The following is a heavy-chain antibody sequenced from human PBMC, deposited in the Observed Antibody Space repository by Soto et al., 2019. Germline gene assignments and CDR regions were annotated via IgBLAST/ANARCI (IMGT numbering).Heavy chain of an antibody. J-gene: IGHJ4*02. V-gene: IGHV1-8*01. D-gene: IGHD1-1*01. Sequence: GASVKVSCKASGYTFTSYDIYWLRQATGQGLEWMGWMKPNTGDSGYAQKFQGRVTMTSDTSISTAHMELSSLRSEDTAVYYCARRSETNGWNGFGADKYYFDFWGQGTLVTVSS. CDR1: GYTFTSYD. CDR2: MKPNTGDS. CDR3: ARRSETNGWNGFGADKYYFDF.